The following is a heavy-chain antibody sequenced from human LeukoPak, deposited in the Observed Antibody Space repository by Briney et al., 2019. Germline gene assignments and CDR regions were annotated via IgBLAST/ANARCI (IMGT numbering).Heavy chain of an antibody. V-gene: IGHV4-30-4*01. J-gene: IGHJ2*01. CDR3: AVTVTRDWYFDL. D-gene: IGHD4-17*01. CDR2: IYYSGST. Sequence: SQTLSLTCTVSGGSISSGDYYWSWIRQPPGKGLEWIGYIYYSGSTYYNPSLKSRVTISVDTSKNQFSLKLSSATAADTAVYYCAVTVTRDWYFDLWGRGTLVTVSS. CDR1: GGSISSGDYY.